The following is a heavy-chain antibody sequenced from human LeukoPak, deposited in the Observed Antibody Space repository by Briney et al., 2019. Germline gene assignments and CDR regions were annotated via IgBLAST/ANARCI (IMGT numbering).Heavy chain of an antibody. CDR1: GYTFRSSA. CDR2: ISAYNDNR. J-gene: IGHJ6*02. V-gene: IGHV1-18*01. D-gene: IGHD3-16*01. CDR3: ARGGRDGLDV. Sequence: ASVKVSCKASGYTFRSSAVSWVRQAPGQGLEWMGRISAYNDNRNYAQKLQGRVTMTTDTSTSTAYMELRGLTSDDTVVYYCARGGRDGLDVWGQGTTVTVSS.